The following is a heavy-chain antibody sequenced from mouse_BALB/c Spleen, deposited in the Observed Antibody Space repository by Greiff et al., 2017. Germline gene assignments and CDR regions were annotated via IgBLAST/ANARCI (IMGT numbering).Heavy chain of an antibody. D-gene: IGHD1-1*01. CDR1: GFTFSSYG. V-gene: IGHV5-6*01. CDR2: ISSGGSYT. CDR3: ARHETTVVATDRYFDY. J-gene: IGHJ2*01. Sequence: EVMLVESGGDLVKPGGSLKLSCAASGFTFSSYGMSWVRQTPDKRLEWVATISSGGSYTYYPDSVKVRFTISRDNAKNTLYLQMSSLKSEDTAMYYCARHETTVVATDRYFDYWGQGTTLTVSS.